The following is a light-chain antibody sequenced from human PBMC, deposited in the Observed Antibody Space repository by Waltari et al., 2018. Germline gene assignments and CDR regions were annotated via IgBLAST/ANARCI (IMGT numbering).Light chain of an antibody. V-gene: IGLV1-44*01. J-gene: IGLJ3*02. Sequence: QSVLTQPPSTSGTPGQRVTISCSGSSSNIGSNAVTWYQQLPGTAPRLLIYSNNKRPSGVPDRFSGSKSGTSASLAISGLRSQDEADYYCAAWDDSLDGSWVFGGGTRLTVL. CDR1: SSNIGSNA. CDR2: SNN. CDR3: AAWDDSLDGSWV.